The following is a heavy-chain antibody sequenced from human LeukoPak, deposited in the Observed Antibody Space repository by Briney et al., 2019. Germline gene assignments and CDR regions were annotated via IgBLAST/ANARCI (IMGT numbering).Heavy chain of an antibody. J-gene: IGHJ4*02. CDR1: GGSISSSSYY. Sequence: SETLSLTCTVSGGSISSSSYYWGWIRQPPGTGLEWIGSIYYSGSTYYNPSLKSRVTMSVDTSKNQFSLKLSSVTAADTAVYYCARNSGRYGSGSSFDYWGQGTLVTVSS. V-gene: IGHV4-39*07. CDR2: IYYSGST. D-gene: IGHD3-10*01. CDR3: ARNSGRYGSGSSFDY.